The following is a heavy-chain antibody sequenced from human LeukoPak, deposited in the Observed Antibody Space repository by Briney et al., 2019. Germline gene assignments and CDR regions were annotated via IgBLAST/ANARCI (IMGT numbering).Heavy chain of an antibody. J-gene: IGHJ3*02. CDR1: GFTFSSYG. CDR2: ISYDGSNK. Sequence: PGRSLGLSCAASGFTFSSYGMHWVRQAPGKGLEWVAVISYDGSNKYYADSVKGRFTISRDNSKNTLYLQMNSLRAEDTAVYYCANGLGYCSSTSCRGGAFDIWGQGTMVTVSS. CDR3: ANGLGYCSSTSCRGGAFDI. V-gene: IGHV3-30*18. D-gene: IGHD2-2*03.